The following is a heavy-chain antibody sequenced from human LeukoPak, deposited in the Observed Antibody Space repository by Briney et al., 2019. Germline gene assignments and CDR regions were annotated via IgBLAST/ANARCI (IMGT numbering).Heavy chain of an antibody. D-gene: IGHD3-16*02. V-gene: IGHV1-2*02. Sequence: GASVKVSCKASGYTFTGYYMHWVRQAPGQGLEWMGWINPNSGGTNYAQKFQGRVTMTGDTSISTAYMELSRLRSDDTAVYYCAREGVYSPDPSSYHRHAFDIWGKGTVVIVSS. CDR1: GYTFTGYY. CDR3: AREGVYSPDPSSYHRHAFDI. J-gene: IGHJ3*02. CDR2: INPNSGGT.